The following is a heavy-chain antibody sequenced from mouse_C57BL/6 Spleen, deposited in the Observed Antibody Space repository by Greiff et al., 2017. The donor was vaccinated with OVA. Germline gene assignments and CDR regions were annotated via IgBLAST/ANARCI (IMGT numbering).Heavy chain of an antibody. Sequence: EVKLVESEGGLVQPGSSMKLSCTASGFTFSDYYMAWVRQVPEKGLEWLANINYDGSSTYYLASLTSRFIISRDNAKNSLYLQMSSLKSEDTATYYCARDSTDWYFEVWGTGTTVTVSS. CDR2: INYDGSST. CDR1: GFTFSDYY. CDR3: ARDSTDWYFEV. V-gene: IGHV5-16*01. J-gene: IGHJ1*03. D-gene: IGHD4-1*02.